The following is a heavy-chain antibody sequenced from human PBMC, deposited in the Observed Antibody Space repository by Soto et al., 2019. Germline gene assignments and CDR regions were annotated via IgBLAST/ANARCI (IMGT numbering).Heavy chain of an antibody. V-gene: IGHV4-59*08. D-gene: IGHD6-19*01. J-gene: IGHJ4*02. CDR3: AILSSGDLSSRRGWYGDFDY. CDR2: IYYSGST. Sequence: SETLSLTCTVSGGSINSYYWSWIRQPPGKGLVWIGYIYYSGSTNYNPALKSRVTISVDTSKNQFSLKLSSVTAADTAVYYCAILSSGDLSSRRGWYGDFDYWGQGTLVTVSS. CDR1: GGSINSYY.